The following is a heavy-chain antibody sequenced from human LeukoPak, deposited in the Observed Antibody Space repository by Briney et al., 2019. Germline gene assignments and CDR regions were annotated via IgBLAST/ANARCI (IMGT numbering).Heavy chain of an antibody. Sequence: PGGSLRLSCAASEFDFSSHAMTWVRQAPGKGLEWVSAISISGSKTYYADSVKGRFTISRDNSKNTLYLQMNSLRAEDTAVYYCAKDRLTAAAPFDYWGQGTLVTVSS. CDR3: AKDRLTAAAPFDY. CDR2: ISISGSKT. V-gene: IGHV3-23*01. J-gene: IGHJ4*02. D-gene: IGHD6-13*01. CDR1: EFDFSSHA.